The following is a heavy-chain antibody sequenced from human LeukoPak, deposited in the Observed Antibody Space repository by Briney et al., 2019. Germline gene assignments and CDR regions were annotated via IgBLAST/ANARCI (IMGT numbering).Heavy chain of an antibody. D-gene: IGHD3-16*01. Sequence: GGSLRLSXAASGVIVSANYMNWVSQTPGKGLEWVSVIYSGGTTYYADSVKGRFTISRDNSKNTLYLQMNSLRAEDTAVYYCARGGRSPGTFDIWGEGTMVTVSS. CDR3: ARGGRSPGTFDI. CDR1: GVIVSANY. V-gene: IGHV3-66*02. CDR2: IYSGGTT. J-gene: IGHJ3*02.